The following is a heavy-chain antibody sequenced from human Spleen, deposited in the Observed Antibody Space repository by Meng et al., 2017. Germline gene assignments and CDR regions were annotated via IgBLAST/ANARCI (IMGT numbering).Heavy chain of an antibody. CDR1: GFTFDDYA. D-gene: IGHD2/OR15-2a*01. V-gene: IGHV3-9*01. J-gene: IGHJ4*02. CDR3: AKDYLPDPFYDNGGDNGGYIDF. Sequence: SLKISCVVSGFTFDDYAMHWVRQAPGKGLEWVSGVSWNSGNMGYADSVEGRFTISRDDAKNSLYLQMNSLRPEDTALYYCAKDYLPDPFYDNGGDNGGYIDFWGQGILVTVSS. CDR2: VSWNSGNM.